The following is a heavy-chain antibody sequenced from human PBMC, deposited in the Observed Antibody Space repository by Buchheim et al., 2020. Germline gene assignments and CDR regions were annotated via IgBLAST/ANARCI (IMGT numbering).Heavy chain of an antibody. J-gene: IGHJ6*02. D-gene: IGHD3-10*01. CDR2: IYYSGST. V-gene: IGHV4-30-4*01. Sequence: QVQLQESGPGLVKPSQTLSLTCTVSGGSISSGDYYWSWIRQPPGKGLEWIGYIYYSGSTYYNPSLKSRVTIPVDTSKNQFSLKLSSVTAADTAVYYCAREPPVVRGVDYYYYGMDVWGQGTT. CDR3: AREPPVVRGVDYYYYGMDV. CDR1: GGSISSGDYY.